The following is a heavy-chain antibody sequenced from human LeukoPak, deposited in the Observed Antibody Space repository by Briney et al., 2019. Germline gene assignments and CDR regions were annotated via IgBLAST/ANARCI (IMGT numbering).Heavy chain of an antibody. CDR1: GGTFSSYA. CDR3: ARSSTTMVRGAHFPIPDY. D-gene: IGHD3-10*01. J-gene: IGHJ4*02. CDR2: IIPIFGTA. Sequence: ASVKISCKASGGTFSSYAISWVRQAPGQGLEWMGGIIPIFGTANYAQKFQGRVTITADESTSTAYMELSSLRSEDTAVYYCARSSTTMVRGAHFPIPDYWGQGTLVTVSS. V-gene: IGHV1-69*13.